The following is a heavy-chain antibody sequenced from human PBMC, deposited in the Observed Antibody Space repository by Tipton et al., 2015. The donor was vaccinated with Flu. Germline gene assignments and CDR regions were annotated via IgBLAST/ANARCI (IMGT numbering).Heavy chain of an antibody. CDR2: INYSGHT. D-gene: IGHD6-19*01. J-gene: IGHJ5*02. CDR3: VQTQWPAAFNL. CDR1: GASMSSSYKY. Sequence: TLSLTCTVSGASMSSSYKYWGWIRQSPGRGREWIGGINYSGHTYQNPSLKSRVSISMDTSKNQISLRLTSVTGADTAIYQCVQTQWPAAFNLWGRGTLVTVSS. V-gene: IGHV4-39*01.